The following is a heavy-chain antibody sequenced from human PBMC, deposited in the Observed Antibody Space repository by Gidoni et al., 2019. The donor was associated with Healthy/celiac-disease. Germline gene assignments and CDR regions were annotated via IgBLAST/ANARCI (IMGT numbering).Heavy chain of an antibody. J-gene: IGHJ4*02. D-gene: IGHD3-3*01. CDR2: ISYDGSNK. CDR1: GFTFSSSA. CDR3: ARDTGGYDFWSGYSQGYFDY. Sequence: QVQLVESGGGVVQPGRSLRLSCAASGFTFSSSAMHWVRQAPGKGLEWVAVISYDGSNKYYADSVKGRFTISRDNSKNTLYLQMNSLRAEDTAVYYCARDTGGYDFWSGYSQGYFDYWGQGTLVTVSS. V-gene: IGHV3-30-3*01.